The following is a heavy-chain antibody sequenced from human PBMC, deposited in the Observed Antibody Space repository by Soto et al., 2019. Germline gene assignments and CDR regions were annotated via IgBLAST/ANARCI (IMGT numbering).Heavy chain of an antibody. CDR2: IVVGSGNT. V-gene: IGHV1-58*01. CDR3: AADSFGGSNPPDY. D-gene: IGHD3-10*01. J-gene: IGHJ4*02. Sequence: ASVKVSCKASGFTFTSSAVQWVRQARGQRLEWIGWIVVGSGNTNYAQKFQERVTITRDMSTSTAYMELSSLRSEDTAVYYCAADSFGGSNPPDYWGQGTLVTVSS. CDR1: GFTFTSSA.